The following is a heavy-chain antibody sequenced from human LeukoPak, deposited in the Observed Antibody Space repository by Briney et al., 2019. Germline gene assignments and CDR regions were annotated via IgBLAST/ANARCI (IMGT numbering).Heavy chain of an antibody. J-gene: IGHJ5*02. Sequence: ASVKVSCKASGYTFTSYAMHWVRQAPGQRLEWMGWINAGNGNTKYSQKFQGRVTITRDTSASTAYMELSSLRSEDTAVYYCARVRNYYGSGSSLNWFDPWGQGTLVTVSS. CDR1: GYTFTSYA. V-gene: IGHV1-3*01. CDR2: INAGNGNT. CDR3: ARVRNYYGSGSSLNWFDP. D-gene: IGHD3-10*01.